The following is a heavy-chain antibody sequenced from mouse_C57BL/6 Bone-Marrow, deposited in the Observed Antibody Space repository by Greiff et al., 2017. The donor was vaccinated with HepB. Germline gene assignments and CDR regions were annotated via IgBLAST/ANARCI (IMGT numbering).Heavy chain of an antibody. CDR2: ISSGSSTI. Sequence: VESGGGLVKPGGSLKLSCAASGFTFSDYGMHWVRQAPEKGLEWVAYISSGSSTIYYADTVKGRFTISRDNAKNTLFLQMTSLRSEDTAMYYCARGGAYYAMDYWGQGTSVTVSS. J-gene: IGHJ4*01. CDR1: GFTFSDYG. V-gene: IGHV5-17*01. CDR3: ARGGAYYAMDY.